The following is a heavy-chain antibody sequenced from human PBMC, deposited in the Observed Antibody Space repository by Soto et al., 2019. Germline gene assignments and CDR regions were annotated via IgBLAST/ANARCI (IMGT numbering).Heavy chain of an antibody. CDR3: ARDAGVSGELYY. CDR1: GYTFTSYG. Sequence: QVQLVQSGAEVKKPGASVKVSCKASGYTFTSYGISWVRQAPGQGLEWMGWISAYNGNTNYAQKLQGRVTMTTDTSKSPAYMELRRLRSDDTAVYYCARDAGVSGELYYWGQGTLVTVSS. J-gene: IGHJ4*02. V-gene: IGHV1-18*01. D-gene: IGHD3-16*01. CDR2: ISAYNGNT.